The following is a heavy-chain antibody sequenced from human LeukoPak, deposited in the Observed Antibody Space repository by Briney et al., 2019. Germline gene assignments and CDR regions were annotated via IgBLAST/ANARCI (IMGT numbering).Heavy chain of an antibody. Sequence: SETLSLTCTVSGYSISSGHYWGWIRHPPGKGLEWIGNIYHSGSTYYNPSLKSRVTISVDTSKNQFSLKLSSVTAADTAVYYCARTTEGYCRGRSCYSYYYYMDVWGKGTTVTVSS. CDR1: GYSISSGHY. D-gene: IGHD2-15*01. CDR2: IYHSGST. J-gene: IGHJ6*03. CDR3: ARTTEGYCRGRSCYSYYYYMDV. V-gene: IGHV4-38-2*02.